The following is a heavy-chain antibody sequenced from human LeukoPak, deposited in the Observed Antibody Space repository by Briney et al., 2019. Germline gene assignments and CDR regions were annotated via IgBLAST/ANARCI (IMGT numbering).Heavy chain of an antibody. V-gene: IGHV4-39*01. D-gene: IGHD3-3*01. CDR2: IYYSGTT. Sequence: SETLSLTCTVSGGSIISNNYFWGWIRQPPGKGLEWIATIYYSGTTYYNPSLRSRVTKSVDTSKNQFSLKLSSVTAADTAVYYCARALSAPTVFEEDVWGKGTTVTVSS. J-gene: IGHJ6*04. CDR3: ARALSAPTVFEEDV. CDR1: GGSIISNNYF.